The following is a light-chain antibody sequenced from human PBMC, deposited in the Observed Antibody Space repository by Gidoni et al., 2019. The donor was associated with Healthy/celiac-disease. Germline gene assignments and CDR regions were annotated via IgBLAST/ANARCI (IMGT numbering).Light chain of an antibody. CDR1: QSVSSY. J-gene: IGKJ3*01. V-gene: IGKV3-11*01. CDR2: DAS. Sequence: EIVLTQSPATLSLSPGERATLSCTASQSVSSYLAWYQQKPGQAPRHLIYDASNRATGIPARFSGSGSGTDFTLTISSLEPEDFAVYYCQQRSNWPGTFGPGTKVDIK. CDR3: QQRSNWPGT.